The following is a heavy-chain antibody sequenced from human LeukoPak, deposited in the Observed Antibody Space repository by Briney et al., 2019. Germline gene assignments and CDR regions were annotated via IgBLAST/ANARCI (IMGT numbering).Heavy chain of an antibody. CDR2: ISSSGSTM. CDR3: ATRGPDSSGFYRFDY. D-gene: IGHD3-22*01. Sequence: GGSLRLSCAASGFTFSDYCMSWIRQAPGRGLEWVSFISSSGSTMYYADSVKGRFTISRDNAKNSLYLQMNSLRAEDTAVYYCATRGPDSSGFYRFDYWGQGTLVTVSS. J-gene: IGHJ4*02. V-gene: IGHV3-11*01. CDR1: GFTFSDYC.